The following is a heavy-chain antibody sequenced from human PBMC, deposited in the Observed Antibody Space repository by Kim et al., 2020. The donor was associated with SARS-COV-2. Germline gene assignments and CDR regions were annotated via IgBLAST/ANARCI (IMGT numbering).Heavy chain of an antibody. J-gene: IGHJ4*02. V-gene: IGHV1-2*02. D-gene: IGHD3-9*01. Sequence: ASVKVSCKIFGYTLTGLFMHWVRQAPGQGLEWMGWISPRDGTNLAQKFQGRVTLTWDTSITTVYMELPSLRSDDTAVYYCALRMSLAIRPWGQGTLVPVS. CDR1: GYTLTGLF. CDR2: ISPRDGT. CDR3: ALRMSLAIRP.